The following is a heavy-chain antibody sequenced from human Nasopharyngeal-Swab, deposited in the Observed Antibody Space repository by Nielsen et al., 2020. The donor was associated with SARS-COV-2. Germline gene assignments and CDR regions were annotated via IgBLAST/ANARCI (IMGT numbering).Heavy chain of an antibody. V-gene: IGHV4-30-4*01. CDR2: IYYSGST. D-gene: IGHD2-2*01. CDR3: ARDDVYCSSTSCYRAPLNY. J-gene: IGHJ4*02. Sequence: WIRQPPGKGLEWIGYIYYSGSTYYNPSLKSRVTISVDTSKNQFSLKLSSVTAADTAVYCCARDDVYCSSTSCYRAPLNYWGQGTLVTVSS.